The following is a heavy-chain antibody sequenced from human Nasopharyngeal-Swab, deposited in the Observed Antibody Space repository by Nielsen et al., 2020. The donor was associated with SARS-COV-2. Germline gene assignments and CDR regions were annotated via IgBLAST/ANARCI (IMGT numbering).Heavy chain of an antibody. V-gene: IGHV4-39*01. D-gene: IGHD6-13*01. J-gene: IGHJ4*02. CDR2: IYYGGST. CDR1: GGSISSSTYY. CDR3: ATLSSSWYEYYFDY. Sequence: GSLRLSCTVSGGSISSSTYYRAWIRQPPGKGLEWIGSIYYGGSTYYNPSLKSRVTISVDTSKNQFSLKLSSVTAADTAVYYCATLSSSWYEYYFDYWGQGTLVTVSS.